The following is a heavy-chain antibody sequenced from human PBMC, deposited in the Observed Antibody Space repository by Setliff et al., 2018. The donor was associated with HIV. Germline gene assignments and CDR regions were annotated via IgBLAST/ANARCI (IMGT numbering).Heavy chain of an antibody. D-gene: IGHD4-17*01. CDR2: INPNSGGT. V-gene: IGHV1-2*02. J-gene: IGHJ1*01. CDR1: GYTFTDYY. CDR3: ATSDYGGNSGHFQL. Sequence: ASVKVSCKASGYTFTDYYVHWMRQAPGQGLEWLGWINPNSGGTRYAQKFQGRVTMTRDKSISTAYLQWSSLKASDTAMYYCATSDYGGNSGHFQLWGQGTLVTVS.